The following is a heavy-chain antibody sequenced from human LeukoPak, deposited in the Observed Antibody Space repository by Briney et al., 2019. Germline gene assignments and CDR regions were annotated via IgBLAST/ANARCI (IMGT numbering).Heavy chain of an antibody. D-gene: IGHD6-13*01. V-gene: IGHV3-33*01. CDR2: IWHDGSNK. CDR3: AREGPKAAAGFYYYYGMDV. J-gene: IGHJ6*02. Sequence: GGSLRLSCAASGFTFSSYGMHWVRQAPGKGLEWVAVIWHDGSNKYYADSVKGRFTISRDNSKNTLYLQMNSLRAEDTAVYYCAREGPKAAAGFYYYYGMDVWGQGTTVTVSS. CDR1: GFTFSSYG.